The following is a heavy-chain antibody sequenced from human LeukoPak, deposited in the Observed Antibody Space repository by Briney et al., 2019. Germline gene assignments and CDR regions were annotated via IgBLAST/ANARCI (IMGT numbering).Heavy chain of an antibody. CDR3: AKAPLDYYDSSGYPDAFDI. CDR2: ISDSGGST. CDR1: GFTFSSYA. J-gene: IGHJ3*02. D-gene: IGHD3-22*01. Sequence: PGGSLRLSCAASGFTFSSYAMSWVRQAPGKGLEWVSAISDSGGSTYYADSVKGRFTISRDNSKNTLYLQMNSLRAEDTAVYYCAKAPLDYYDSSGYPDAFDIWGQGTMVTVSS. V-gene: IGHV3-23*01.